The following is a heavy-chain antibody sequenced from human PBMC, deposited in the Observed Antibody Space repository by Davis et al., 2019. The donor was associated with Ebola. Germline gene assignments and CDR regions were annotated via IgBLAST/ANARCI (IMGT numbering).Heavy chain of an antibody. J-gene: IGHJ5*02. CDR1: GFTFSSYG. CDR2: IWYDGSNK. CDR3: AKEDGDYDALRQYNWFDP. Sequence: GESLKISCAASGFTFSSYGMHWVRQAPGKGLEWVAVIWYDGSNKYYADSVKGRFTISRDSSKNTLYLQMNSLRPEDTAMYYCAKEDGDYDALRQYNWFDPWGQGTLVTVSS. V-gene: IGHV3-30*02. D-gene: IGHD4-17*01.